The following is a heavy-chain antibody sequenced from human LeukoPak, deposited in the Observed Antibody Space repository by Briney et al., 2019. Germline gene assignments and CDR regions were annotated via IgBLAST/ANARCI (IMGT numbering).Heavy chain of an antibody. Sequence: GGSLRLSCVGSGFAFHNYAMHWVRRPPGKGLEWVSAINWNSDTKAYADSVKGRFTISRDRARNSLYLQMDSLRPEDTALYYCAKDTGGNEAYFYAMDVWGQGTSVTVSS. CDR3: AKDTGGNEAYFYAMDV. CDR1: GFAFHNYA. D-gene: IGHD4-23*01. V-gene: IGHV3-9*01. J-gene: IGHJ6*02. CDR2: INWNSDTK.